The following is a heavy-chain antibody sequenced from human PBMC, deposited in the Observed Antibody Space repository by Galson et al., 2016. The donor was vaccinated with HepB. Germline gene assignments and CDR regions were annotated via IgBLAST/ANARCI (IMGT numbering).Heavy chain of an antibody. D-gene: IGHD7-27*01. Sequence: SLRLSCAASGFSVSGNYMGWVRQAPGKGLEWVSVLRRGGDTGYADSVKGRFSISRDISKNTFYLQMNSLRAEDTAVFYCGSSSRAWGSDAFDIWGQGAMVTVSP. CDR3: GSSSRAWGSDAFDI. J-gene: IGHJ3*02. CDR2: LRRGGDT. CDR1: GFSVSGNY. V-gene: IGHV3-53*01.